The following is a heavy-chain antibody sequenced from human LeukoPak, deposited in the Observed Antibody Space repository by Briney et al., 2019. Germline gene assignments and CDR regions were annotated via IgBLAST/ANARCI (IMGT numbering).Heavy chain of an antibody. CDR1: GGSFSSYY. CDR2: INHSGST. V-gene: IGHV4-34*01. J-gene: IGHJ6*02. Sequence: SETLSLTCAVYGGSFSSYYWSWIRQPPGKGLEWIGEINHSGSTNYNPYLKRRVTISIATSKRQFSPQLSAVTAANTAVCYCARGPLHCSGGSCYSYYYYYYYGMNVWGQGTTVPVSS. D-gene: IGHD2-15*01. CDR3: ARGPLHCSGGSCYSYYYYYYYGMNV.